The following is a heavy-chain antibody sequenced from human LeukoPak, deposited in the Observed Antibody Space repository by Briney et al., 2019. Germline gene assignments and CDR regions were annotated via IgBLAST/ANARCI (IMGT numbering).Heavy chain of an antibody. Sequence: HAGGSLRLSCAASGFTFSGSAMHWVRQAPGKGLEWVSYISSSSSTIYYADSVKGRFTISRDNAKNSLYLQMNSLRAEDTAVYYCAELGITMIGGVWGKGTTVTISS. D-gene: IGHD3-10*02. CDR1: GFTFSGSA. CDR3: AELGITMIGGV. J-gene: IGHJ6*04. CDR2: ISSSSSTI. V-gene: IGHV3-48*04.